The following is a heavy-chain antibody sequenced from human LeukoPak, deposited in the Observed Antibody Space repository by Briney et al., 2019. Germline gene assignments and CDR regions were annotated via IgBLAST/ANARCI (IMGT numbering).Heavy chain of an antibody. J-gene: IGHJ4*02. CDR1: GFTFSSYA. D-gene: IGHD2-2*01. CDR2: ISGPAGSR. Sequence: PGGSLRLSCAASGFTFSSYAMSWVRQAPGKGLEWVSAISGPAGSRDYADFVKGRFTISRDNSKNTLFLQMNSLRAEDTAIYYCAKKVGLVSAPLYYFDFWGQGTLVTVSS. V-gene: IGHV3-23*01. CDR3: AKKVGLVSAPLYYFDF.